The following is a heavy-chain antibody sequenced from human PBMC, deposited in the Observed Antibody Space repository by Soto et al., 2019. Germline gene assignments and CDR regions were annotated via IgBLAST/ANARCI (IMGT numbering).Heavy chain of an antibody. J-gene: IGHJ6*03. V-gene: IGHV3-11*01. Sequence: GGSLRLSCAASGFTFSDYYMSWIRQAPGKGLEWVSYISYSGSTIYYVDSVKGRFTISRDNVKNSLSLQMNSLRAEDTAVYYCARVEGGDYGAAYYYMDVWGKGTTVTVSS. CDR1: GFTFSDYY. D-gene: IGHD4-17*01. CDR3: ARVEGGDYGAAYYYMDV. CDR2: ISYSGSTI.